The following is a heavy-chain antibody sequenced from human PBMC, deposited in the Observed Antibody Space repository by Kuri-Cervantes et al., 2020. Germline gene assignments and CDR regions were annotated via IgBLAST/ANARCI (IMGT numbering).Heavy chain of an antibody. CDR3: ARGDNYYYYGMDV. V-gene: IGHV4-61*01. CDR1: GGSVSSGSYY. CDR2: IYYSGST. D-gene: IGHD2-15*01. Sequence: SETLSLTCTVSGGSVSSGSYYWSWIRQPPGKGLEWIGYIYYSGSTNYNPSLKSRVTISVDTSKNQFSLKLSSVTAADTAVYYCARGDNYYYYGMDVWGQGTTVTVSS. J-gene: IGHJ6*02.